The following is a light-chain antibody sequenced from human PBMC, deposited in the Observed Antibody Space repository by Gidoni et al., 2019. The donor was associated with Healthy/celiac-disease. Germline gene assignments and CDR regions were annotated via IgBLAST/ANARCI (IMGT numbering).Light chain of an antibody. CDR1: SSDVGGYNY. CDR2: EVS. CDR3: SSYTSSSMVV. J-gene: IGLJ2*01. V-gene: IGLV2-14*01. Sequence: QSALTQPASVSGSPGQSITISCTGTSSDVGGYNYVSWYQQHPGKAPKLMISEVSNRPSGVPDRFSGSKSGNTASLTISGLQAEDEADYYCSSYTSSSMVVFGGGTKLTVL.